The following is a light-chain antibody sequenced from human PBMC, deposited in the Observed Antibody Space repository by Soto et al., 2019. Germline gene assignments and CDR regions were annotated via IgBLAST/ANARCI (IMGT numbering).Light chain of an antibody. CDR1: QGISSY. V-gene: IGKV1-8*01. J-gene: IGKJ1*01. CDR2: AAS. Sequence: AIRMTQSPSSLSASTGDRVTISCRASQGISSYLAWYQQKPGKAPKLLIYAASTLQSGVPSRFSGSGSGTEFTLTISSLQSEDFAVYYCQQSNDWWTFGQGTKV. CDR3: QQSNDWWT.